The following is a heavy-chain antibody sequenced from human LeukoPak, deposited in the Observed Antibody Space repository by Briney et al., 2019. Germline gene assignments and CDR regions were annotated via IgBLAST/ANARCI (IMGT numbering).Heavy chain of an antibody. CDR1: GGSFSGYY. CDR2: INHSGST. D-gene: IGHD3-10*02. CDR3: VGVFGDGYYYYGMDV. V-gene: IGHV4-34*01. J-gene: IGHJ6*02. Sequence: PSETLSLTCAVYGGSFSGYYWSWIRQPPGKGLEWIGEINHSGSTNYNPSLKSRVTISVDTSKNHFSLKLSSVTAADTAVYYCVGVFGDGYYYYGMDVWGQGTTVTVSS.